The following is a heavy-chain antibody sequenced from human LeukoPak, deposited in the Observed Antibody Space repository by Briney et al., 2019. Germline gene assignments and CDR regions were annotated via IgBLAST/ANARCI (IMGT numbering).Heavy chain of an antibody. Sequence: PGGSLRLSCAASGFTFSSYSMNWVRQAPGKGLEWVSYISSSSSAIYYADSVKGRFTISRDNAKNSLYLQMNSLRAEDTAVYYRARGHAYCSGGSCPKLDYWGQGTLVTVSS. D-gene: IGHD2-15*01. J-gene: IGHJ4*02. CDR3: ARGHAYCSGGSCPKLDY. V-gene: IGHV3-48*04. CDR1: GFTFSSYS. CDR2: ISSSSSAI.